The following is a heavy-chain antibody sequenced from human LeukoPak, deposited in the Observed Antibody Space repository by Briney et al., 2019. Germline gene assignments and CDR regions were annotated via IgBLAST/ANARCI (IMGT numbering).Heavy chain of an antibody. Sequence: SETLPLTCTVSSGSISGRYWSWIRQPPGKGLEWIGYIYYGGSTKYNPSLKSRVTISMDMSKNQFSLRLTSVTAADAAVYYCARDLCSVYVGRPDGSFDYWGQGTLVTVSS. D-gene: IGHD5/OR15-5a*01. CDR1: SGSISGRY. J-gene: IGHJ4*02. CDR2: IYYGGST. V-gene: IGHV4-59*11. CDR3: ARDLCSVYVGRPDGSFDY.